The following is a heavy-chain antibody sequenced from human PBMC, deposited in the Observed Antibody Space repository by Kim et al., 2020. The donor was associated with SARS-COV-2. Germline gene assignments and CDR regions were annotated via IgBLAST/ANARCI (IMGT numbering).Heavy chain of an antibody. J-gene: IGHJ3*02. Sequence: YIPSLKSRVTISVDTAKNQLSLKLSSVTAADTAVYYCARTFAAGFDAFDIWGQGTMVTVSS. V-gene: IGHV4-39*01. CDR3: ARTFAAGFDAFDI.